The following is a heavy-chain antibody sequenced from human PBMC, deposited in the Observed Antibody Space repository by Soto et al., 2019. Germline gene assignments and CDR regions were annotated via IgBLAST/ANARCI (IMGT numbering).Heavy chain of an antibody. D-gene: IGHD1-1*01. CDR3: EKDANWEDHY. CDR2: ISGSGGIT. V-gene: IGHV3-23*01. J-gene: IGHJ4*02. CDR1: GFTFSNYA. Sequence: EVQLLESGEGFVQPGGSLRLFCAASGFTFSNYAMTWVRQAPGKGLEWVSFISGSGGITYYADSVKGRFTISRDNSKNTLYLQMHSLRAEDTAICYCEKDANWEDHYWGQGTLVTVSS.